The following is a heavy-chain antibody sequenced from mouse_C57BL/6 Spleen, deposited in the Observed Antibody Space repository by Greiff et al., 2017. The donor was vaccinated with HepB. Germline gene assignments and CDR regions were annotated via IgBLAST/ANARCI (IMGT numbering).Heavy chain of an antibody. D-gene: IGHD1-1*01. Sequence: QVQLKESGAELVRPGASVKLSCKASGYTFTDYYINWVKQRPGQGLEWIARIYPGSGNTYYNEKFKGKATLTAEKSSSTAYMQLSSLTSEDSAVYFCALLYGSSYYYFDYWGQVTTLTVSS. CDR1: GYTFTDYY. V-gene: IGHV1-76*01. CDR3: ALLYGSSYYYFDY. J-gene: IGHJ2*01. CDR2: IYPGSGNT.